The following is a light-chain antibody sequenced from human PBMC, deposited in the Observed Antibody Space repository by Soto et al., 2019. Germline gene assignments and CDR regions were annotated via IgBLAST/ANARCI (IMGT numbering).Light chain of an antibody. J-gene: IGLJ2*01. CDR2: GNS. Sequence: QSVLTQPPSVSGAPGQRVTISCTGSNSNIGAGYDVHWCQQLPGTAPKLLIYGNSNRPSGVPDRFSGSTSGTSASLAITGLQAEDEADYYCQSYDSSLSVVFGGGTKLTVL. CDR3: QSYDSSLSVV. V-gene: IGLV1-40*01. CDR1: NSNIGAGYD.